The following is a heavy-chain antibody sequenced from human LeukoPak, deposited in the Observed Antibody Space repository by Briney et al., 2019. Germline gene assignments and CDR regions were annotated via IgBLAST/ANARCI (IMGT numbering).Heavy chain of an antibody. D-gene: IGHD5-18*01. CDR3: ARDVGYSYGYYAFDI. J-gene: IGHJ3*02. CDR2: IYTSGST. Sequence: TLSLTCTVSGGSIGGGTYYWSWIRQPAGKGLEWIGRIYTSGSTNYNPSLKSRVTISVDTSKNRFSLKLSSVTAADTAVYYCARDVGYSYGYYAFDIWGQGTMVTVSS. V-gene: IGHV4-61*02. CDR1: GGSIGGGTYY.